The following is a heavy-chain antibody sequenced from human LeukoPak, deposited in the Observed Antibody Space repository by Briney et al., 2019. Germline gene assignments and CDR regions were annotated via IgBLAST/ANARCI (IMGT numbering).Heavy chain of an antibody. J-gene: IGHJ4*02. CDR1: GFTFSSYA. CDR3: ARVVFGELLGY. Sequence: PGGSLRLCCAASGFTFSSYAMHWVRQASGKGLEWVSYISSSGSTIYYADSVKGRFTISRDNAKNSLYLQMNSLRAEDTAVYYCARVVFGELLGYWGQGTLVTVSS. CDR2: ISSSGSTI. V-gene: IGHV3-48*03. D-gene: IGHD3-10*02.